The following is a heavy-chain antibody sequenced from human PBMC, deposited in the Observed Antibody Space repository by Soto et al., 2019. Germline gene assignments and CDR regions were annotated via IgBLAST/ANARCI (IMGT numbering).Heavy chain of an antibody. Sequence: EVQLVESGGGLVQPGRSLRLSCAASGFTFDDYAMYWVRQAPGKGLEWVSGISWNSGSIGYADSVKGRFTISRDNAKNSLYLQMNSLRAEDTALYYCAKGTSYIWGSYRTYYFDYWGQGTLVTVSS. J-gene: IGHJ4*02. D-gene: IGHD3-16*02. CDR2: ISWNSGSI. CDR1: GFTFDDYA. CDR3: AKGTSYIWGSYRTYYFDY. V-gene: IGHV3-9*01.